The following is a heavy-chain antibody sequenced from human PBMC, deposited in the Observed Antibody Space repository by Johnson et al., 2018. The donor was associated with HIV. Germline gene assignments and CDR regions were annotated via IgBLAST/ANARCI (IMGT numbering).Heavy chain of an antibody. CDR1: GFTFSSYA. CDR3: ARQAAAGAFDI. Sequence: VQLVEFGGGVVQPGRSLRLSCAASGFTFSSYAMHWVRQAPGTGLEWVAVLSSDGSNKYYADSVKGRFTISRDNSKNTRYLQRNSLRAEDTAVYYCARQAAAGAFDIWGQGTMVTVSS. J-gene: IGHJ3*02. V-gene: IGHV3-30*04. CDR2: LSSDGSNK. D-gene: IGHD6-13*01.